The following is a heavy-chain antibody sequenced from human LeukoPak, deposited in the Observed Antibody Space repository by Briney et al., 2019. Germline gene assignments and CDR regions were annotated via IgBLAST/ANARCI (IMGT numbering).Heavy chain of an antibody. CDR2: INPNSGGT. CDR1: GYISTGYY. V-gene: IGHV1-2*07. Sequence: ASVKVSCKASGYISTGYYMHWVRQAPGQGLEWMGWINPNSGGTNYAHKFQGRVTMTRDTSISTAYMELSRLRSDDTAVYYCARDRPPQLVRPFDYWGQGTLVTVSS. J-gene: IGHJ4*02. CDR3: ARDRPPQLVRPFDY. D-gene: IGHD6-13*01.